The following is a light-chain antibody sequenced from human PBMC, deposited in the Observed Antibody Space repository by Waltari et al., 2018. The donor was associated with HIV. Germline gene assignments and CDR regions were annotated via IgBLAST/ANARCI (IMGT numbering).Light chain of an antibody. CDR3: CSYAGSSTWV. CDR1: SSDVGSYNL. Sequence: QSALTQPASVSGSPGQSITISCTGTSSDVGSYNLVSCYQQHPGNAPKLMIYEVSKRPSGVSNRFSGSKSGNTASLTISGLQAEDEADYYRCSYAGSSTWVFGGGTKLTVL. CDR2: EVS. J-gene: IGLJ3*02. V-gene: IGLV2-23*02.